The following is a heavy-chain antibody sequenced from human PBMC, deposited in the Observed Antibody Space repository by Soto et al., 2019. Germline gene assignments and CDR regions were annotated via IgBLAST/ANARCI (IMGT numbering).Heavy chain of an antibody. J-gene: IGHJ4*02. CDR2: IYYTGST. Sequence: VQLQESGPGLLKPSETLSLTCTVSGGSVNSGSYYWNWIRQPPGKGPEWIGYIYYTGSTKYNPSRKSRVTSSADTAKNQFSRKVTAVTAADTAVYFCARADTALDYWGQGTRVSVSS. V-gene: IGHV4-61*01. D-gene: IGHD5-18*01. CDR1: GGSVNSGSYY. CDR3: ARADTALDY.